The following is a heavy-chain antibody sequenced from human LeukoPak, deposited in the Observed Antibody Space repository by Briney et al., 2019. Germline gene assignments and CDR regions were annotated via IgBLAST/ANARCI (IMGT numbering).Heavy chain of an antibody. Sequence: ASVKVSCKASGYTFTGYYMHWVRQAPGQGLEWMGWINPNGGGTNYAQKFQGRVTMTRDTSISTAYMELSRLRSDDTAVYYCARDYYGSGSYLGDYWGQGTLVTASS. D-gene: IGHD3-10*01. CDR3: ARDYYGSGSYLGDY. V-gene: IGHV1-2*02. CDR2: INPNGGGT. J-gene: IGHJ4*02. CDR1: GYTFTGYY.